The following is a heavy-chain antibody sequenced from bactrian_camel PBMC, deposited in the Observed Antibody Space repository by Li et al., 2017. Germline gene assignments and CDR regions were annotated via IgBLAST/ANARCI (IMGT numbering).Heavy chain of an antibody. V-gene: IGHV3S55*01. CDR1: GLRFDDSD. Sequence: VQLVESGGGLVQAGGSLRLSCTASGLRFDDSDMGWYRQAPGNECELVSSISSEGSTYYKDSVKGRFTISQDNASKNLILQMDSLKPEDTGMYYCAAGYVSPLSPFAESAYSSWGQGTQVTVS. J-gene: IGHJ4*01. D-gene: IGHD4*01. CDR2: ISSEGST. CDR3: AAGYVSPLSPFAESAYSS.